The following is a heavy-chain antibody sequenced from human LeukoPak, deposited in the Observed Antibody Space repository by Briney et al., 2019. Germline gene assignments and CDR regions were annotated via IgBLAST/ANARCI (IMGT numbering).Heavy chain of an antibody. J-gene: IGHJ4*02. CDR2: IKSRTDGGTT. D-gene: IGHD2-15*01. V-gene: IGHV3-15*01. Sequence: GGSLRLSCAASGFTFDSAWLTWVRQGPGRGLEWVGRIKSRTDGGTTDYAAPVEGRFSISRDDSRNRVYLQMNSLKADDTALYYCTTEGYCSGGDCYSYDNWGQGALVTVSS. CDR3: TTEGYCSGGDCYSYDN. CDR1: GFTFDSAW.